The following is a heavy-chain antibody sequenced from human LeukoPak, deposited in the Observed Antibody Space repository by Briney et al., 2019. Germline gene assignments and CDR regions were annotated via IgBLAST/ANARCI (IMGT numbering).Heavy chain of an antibody. V-gene: IGHV3-48*03. Sequence: GGSLRLSCAASGFTLSSYEMNWVRQAPGKGLEWVSYISSSGSTIYYADSVKGRFTISRDNAKNSLYLQMNSLRAEDTAVYYCARARCSSTSCYRGYYGMDVWGQGTTVTVSS. J-gene: IGHJ6*02. CDR3: ARARCSSTSCYRGYYGMDV. D-gene: IGHD2-2*01. CDR2: ISSSGSTI. CDR1: GFTLSSYE.